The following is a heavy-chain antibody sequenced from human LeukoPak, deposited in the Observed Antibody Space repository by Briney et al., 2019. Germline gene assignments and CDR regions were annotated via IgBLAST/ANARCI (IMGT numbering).Heavy chain of an antibody. CDR3: ARASNSSYCSSTSCLPSFDY. CDR2: TYYRSKWYN. D-gene: IGHD2-2*01. J-gene: IGHJ4*02. V-gene: IGHV6-1*01. CDR1: GDSVSSNSAA. Sequence: SQTLSLTCAISGDSVSSNSAAWNWIRQSPSRGLEWLGRTYYRSKWYNDYAVSVKSRITINPDTSKNQFSLQLNSVTPEDTAVYYCARASNSSYCSSTSCLPSFDYWGQGTLVTVSS.